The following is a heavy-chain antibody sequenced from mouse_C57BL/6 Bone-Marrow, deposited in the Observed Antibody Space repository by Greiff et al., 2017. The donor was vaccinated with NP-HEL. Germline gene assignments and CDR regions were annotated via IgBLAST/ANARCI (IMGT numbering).Heavy chain of an antibody. V-gene: IGHV1-69*01. CDR2: IDPSDSYT. D-gene: IGHD2-5*01. Sequence: QVQLQQSGAELVMPGASVKLSCKASGYTFTSYWMHWVKQRPGQGLEWIGEIDPSDSYTNYNQKFKGKFTLTVDKSSSTAYMQLSSLTSEDSAVYYCARDYCSNYGRLIYYAMDYWGQGTSVTVSS. CDR3: ARDYCSNYGRLIYYAMDY. CDR1: GYTFTSYW. J-gene: IGHJ4*01.